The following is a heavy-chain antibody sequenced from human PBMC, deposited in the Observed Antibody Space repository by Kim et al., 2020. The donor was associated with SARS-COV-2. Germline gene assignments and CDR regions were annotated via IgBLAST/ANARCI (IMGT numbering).Heavy chain of an antibody. CDR2: IYYSGST. D-gene: IGHD1-26*01. V-gene: IGHV4-61*01. CDR1: GGSVSSGSYY. Sequence: SETLSLTCTVSGGSVSSGSYYWSWIRQPPGKGLEWIGYIYYSGSTNYNPFLKSRVTISVDTSKNQFSLKRSSVTAADTAVYYCSRVTSGSYDAFDIWGQG. J-gene: IGHJ3*02. CDR3: SRVTSGSYDAFDI.